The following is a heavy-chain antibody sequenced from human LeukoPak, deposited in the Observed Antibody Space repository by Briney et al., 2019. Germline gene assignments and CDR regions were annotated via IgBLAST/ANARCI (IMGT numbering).Heavy chain of an antibody. CDR3: ARRGFGEFDY. D-gene: IGHD3-10*01. J-gene: IGHJ4*02. CDR2: TYYSGST. V-gene: IGHV4-39*01. CDR1: GGSISSSSYY. Sequence: PSETLSLTCTVSGGSISSSSYYCGWIRPPPGKGLEWIGSTYYSGSTYYNPSLKSRVTISVDTSKNQFSLKLSSVTAADTAVYYCARRGFGEFDYWGQGTLVTVSS.